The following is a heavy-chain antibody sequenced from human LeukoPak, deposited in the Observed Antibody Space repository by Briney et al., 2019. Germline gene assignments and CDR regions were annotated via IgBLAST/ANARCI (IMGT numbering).Heavy chain of an antibody. Sequence: MPSETLSLTCTVSGGSISSYYWSWIRQPAGKGLEWIGRIYTSGSTNYNPSLKSRVTMSVDTSKNQFSLKLSSVTAADTAVYYCARVSVHYYYYYMDVWGKGTTVTVSS. CDR1: GGSISSYY. J-gene: IGHJ6*03. D-gene: IGHD6-6*01. CDR3: ARVSVHYYYYYMDV. CDR2: IYTSGST. V-gene: IGHV4-4*07.